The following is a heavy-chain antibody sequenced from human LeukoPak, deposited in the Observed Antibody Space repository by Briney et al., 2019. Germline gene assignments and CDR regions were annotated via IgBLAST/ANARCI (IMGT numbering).Heavy chain of an antibody. D-gene: IGHD6-6*01. Sequence: GGSLRLSCAASGFTFSSYGMHWVRQAPGKGLEWVAVIWYDGSNKYYADSVKGRFTISRDNSKNTLYLQMNSLRAEDTAVYYCARGIAARLFDYWGRGTLVTVSS. CDR1: GFTFSSYG. CDR2: IWYDGSNK. V-gene: IGHV3-33*01. J-gene: IGHJ4*02. CDR3: ARGIAARLFDY.